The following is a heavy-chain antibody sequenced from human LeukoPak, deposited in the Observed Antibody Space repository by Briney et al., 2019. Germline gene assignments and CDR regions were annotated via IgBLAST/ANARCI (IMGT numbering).Heavy chain of an antibody. D-gene: IGHD4-11*01. V-gene: IGHV3-48*01. Sequence: GGSLRLSCAASGFTFSSYSMNWVRQAPGKGLEWVSYISSSSSTIYYADSVKGRFTISRDNAKNSLYLQMNSLRAEDTAVYYCARVDTVNNDYWGQGTLVTVSS. CDR3: ARVDTVNNDY. CDR1: GFTFSSYS. J-gene: IGHJ4*02. CDR2: ISSSSSTI.